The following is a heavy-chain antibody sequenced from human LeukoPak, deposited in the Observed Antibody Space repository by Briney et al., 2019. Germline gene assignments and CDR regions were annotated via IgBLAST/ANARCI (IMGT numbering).Heavy chain of an antibody. CDR3: ATSRHYGDSWDY. D-gene: IGHD4-17*01. CDR2: FDPEDGET. J-gene: IGHJ4*02. V-gene: IGHV1-24*01. Sequence: ASVKVSCKVSGYTLTELSMHWVRQAPGKGLEWMGGFDPEDGETIYAQKFQGRVTMTEDTSTDTAYMELSSLRSEDTAVYYCATSRHYGDSWDYWGQGTLVTVSS. CDR1: GYTLTELS.